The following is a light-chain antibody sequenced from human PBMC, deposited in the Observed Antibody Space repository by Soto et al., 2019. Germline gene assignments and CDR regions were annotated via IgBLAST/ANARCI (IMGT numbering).Light chain of an antibody. CDR3: QQLDTYPLT. V-gene: IGKV1-9*01. Sequence: DIPLTQSPSFLSASVGDRVTITCRASQGISSYLAWYQQKPGKAPNLLIYAASTLQSGVPSRFSGSGSGTDFTLTISSLQPEDSATYHCQQLDTYPLTFGGGTKVEIK. J-gene: IGKJ4*01. CDR1: QGISSY. CDR2: AAS.